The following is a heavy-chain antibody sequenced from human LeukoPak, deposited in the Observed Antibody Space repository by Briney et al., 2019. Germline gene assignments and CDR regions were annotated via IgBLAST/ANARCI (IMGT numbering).Heavy chain of an antibody. J-gene: IGHJ4*02. V-gene: IGHV3-23*01. Sequence: PGGSLRLSCAASGFTFSSYAMSWVRQAPGKGLEWVSAISGSGGSTYYADSVKGRFTISRDNSKNTLYLQMNSLRAEDTAVYYCAKQVSPFSSTRQLRQDYWGQGTLVTVSS. CDR3: AKQVSPFSSTRQLRQDY. D-gene: IGHD2-2*01. CDR1: GFTFSSYA. CDR2: ISGSGGST.